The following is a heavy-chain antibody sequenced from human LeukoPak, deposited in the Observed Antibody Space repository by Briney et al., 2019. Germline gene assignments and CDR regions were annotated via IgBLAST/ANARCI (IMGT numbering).Heavy chain of an antibody. Sequence: PGGSLRLSCAASGFTFSGYPMNWVRQAPGKGLEWVSSISSSSTYIYYADSVKGRFTISRDNAKSSLYLQLNSLRVEDTAVYYCARDSGGHYWGQGTLVTVSS. CDR3: ARDSGGHY. CDR2: ISSSSTYI. CDR1: GFTFSGYP. J-gene: IGHJ4*02. V-gene: IGHV3-21*01. D-gene: IGHD4-23*01.